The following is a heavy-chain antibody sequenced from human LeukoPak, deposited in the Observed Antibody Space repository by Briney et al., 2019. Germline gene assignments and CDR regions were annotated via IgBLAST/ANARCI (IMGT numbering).Heavy chain of an antibody. CDR1: GYTFTSYD. Sequence: ASVKVSCKASGYTFTSYDINWVRQATGQRLEWMGWMNPNSGNTGYAQKFQGRVTMTRNTSISTAYMELSSLRSDDTAVNYCASRFSGWYGGDVYYFDYWGQGTLVTVSS. CDR3: ASRFSGWYGGDVYYFDY. J-gene: IGHJ4*02. CDR2: MNPNSGNT. V-gene: IGHV1-8*01. D-gene: IGHD6-19*01.